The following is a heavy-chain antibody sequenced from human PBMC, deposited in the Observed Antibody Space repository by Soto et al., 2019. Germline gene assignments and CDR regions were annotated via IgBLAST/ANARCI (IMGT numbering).Heavy chain of an antibody. CDR3: ARDGPYYYASRMDV. CDR2: LHSGGDT. Sequence: EVQLVESGGGLVQPGGSLRLSCVASGIPVSSNYMIWVRQAPGKGLEWVSVLHSGGDTYYANSVKGRFTIFRNDSTNTVFLQMNSLTAEDTAVYYCARDGPYYYASRMDVWGQGTTVTVSS. J-gene: IGHJ6*02. CDR1: GIPVSSNY. V-gene: IGHV3-53*04. D-gene: IGHD3-10*01.